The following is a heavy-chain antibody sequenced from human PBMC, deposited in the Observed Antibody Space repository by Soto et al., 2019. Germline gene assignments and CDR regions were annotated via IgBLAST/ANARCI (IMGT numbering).Heavy chain of an antibody. Sequence: QVPLVQSGAEVKKPGSSVKVSCKASGGTFTSYAVVWVRQAPGQGLEWMGGIVPILGTSKYAQRFQGRVSLTADGSWSTVYMELSSLRYDDTAIYYCARELERHNSCYGMDVWGHGTPVTVSS. V-gene: IGHV1-69*01. CDR1: GGTFTSYA. J-gene: IGHJ6*02. CDR3: ARELERHNSCYGMDV. D-gene: IGHD1-1*01. CDR2: IVPILGTS.